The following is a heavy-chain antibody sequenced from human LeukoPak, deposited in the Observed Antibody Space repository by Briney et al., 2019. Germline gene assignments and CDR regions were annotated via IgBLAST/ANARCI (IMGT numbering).Heavy chain of an antibody. J-gene: IGHJ5*02. V-gene: IGHV1-2*02. CDR3: ARARDYGGVNWFDP. CDR1: GYTFTGYY. D-gene: IGHD4-23*01. Sequence: ASVKVSCKASGYTFTGYYMHWVRQAPGQGLEWMGWINPNSGGTNYAQKFQGRVTMTRDTSISTAYMELSRLRSDDTAVYYCARARDYGGVNWFDPWGQGTLVTVSS. CDR2: INPNSGGT.